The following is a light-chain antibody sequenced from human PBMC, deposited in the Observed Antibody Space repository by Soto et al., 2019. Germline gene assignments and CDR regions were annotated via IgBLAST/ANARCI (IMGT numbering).Light chain of an antibody. CDR2: GAS. CDR1: QSVSSN. Sequence: EIVMTQSPATLSVSPGERATLSCRASQSVSSNLAWYQQKPGQAPRLLIYGASTSATGIPARFSGSGSGTEFTLNISSLQSEDFAVYYCQQYNNWPGTFGQGTKVEIK. J-gene: IGKJ1*01. CDR3: QQYNNWPGT. V-gene: IGKV3-15*01.